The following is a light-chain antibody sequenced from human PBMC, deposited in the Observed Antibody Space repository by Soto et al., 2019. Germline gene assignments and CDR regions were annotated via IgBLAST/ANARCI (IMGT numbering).Light chain of an antibody. CDR2: GAS. CDR1: QSVSSN. J-gene: IGKJ1*01. V-gene: IGKV3-15*01. Sequence: EIVMTQSPATLSVSPGERATLSCRASQSVSSNLAWYQQKPGQAPRLLIYGASTRATGIPARFSGSGSGTEFTLTINSRQSEDFAVYYCQQHDNWPRTFGQGTKVEIK. CDR3: QQHDNWPRT.